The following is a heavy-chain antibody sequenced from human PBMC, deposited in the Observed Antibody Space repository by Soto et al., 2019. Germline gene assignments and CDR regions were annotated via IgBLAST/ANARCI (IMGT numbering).Heavy chain of an antibody. J-gene: IGHJ5*02. Sequence: GGSLRLSCAASGFTFSSYGMHWVRQAPGKGLEWVAVISYDGSNKYYADSVKGRFTISRDNSKNTLYLQMNSLRAEDTAVYYCARVSRIAALSSWFDPWGQGTLVTVSS. CDR3: ARVSRIAALSSWFDP. D-gene: IGHD6-6*01. CDR1: GFTFSSYG. CDR2: ISYDGSNK. V-gene: IGHV3-30*03.